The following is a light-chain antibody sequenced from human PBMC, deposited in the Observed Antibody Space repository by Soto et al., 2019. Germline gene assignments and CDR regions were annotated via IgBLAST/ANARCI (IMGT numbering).Light chain of an antibody. CDR1: QGIRND. Sequence: AIQMTQSPSSLSASVGDRVTITCRASQGIRNDLGWYQQKPGKAPKLLIYAASSSQSGIPSRFSGSGSGTDFTLTISSLQPEDFATYYCLQDYNYPLTFGQGTKLEIK. J-gene: IGKJ1*01. CDR2: AAS. V-gene: IGKV1-6*01. CDR3: LQDYNYPLT.